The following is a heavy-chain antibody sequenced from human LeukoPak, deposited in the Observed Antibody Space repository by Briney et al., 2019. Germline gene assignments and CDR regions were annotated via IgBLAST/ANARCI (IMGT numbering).Heavy chain of an antibody. V-gene: IGHV4-61*02. CDR2: IYTSGST. CDR3: ARDADYYDSSGYYYGISWFDP. Sequence: PSQTLSLTCTVSGGSISSGSYYWSWIRQPAGKGLEWIGRIYTSGSTNYNPSLKSRVTISVDTSKNQFSLKLSSVTAADTAVYYCARDADYYDSSGYYYGISWFDPWGQGTLVTGSS. D-gene: IGHD3-22*01. J-gene: IGHJ5*02. CDR1: GGSISSGSYY.